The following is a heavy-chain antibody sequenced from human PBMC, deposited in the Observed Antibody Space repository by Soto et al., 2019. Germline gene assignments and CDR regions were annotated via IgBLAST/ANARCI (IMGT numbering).Heavy chain of an antibody. J-gene: IGHJ4*02. D-gene: IGHD2-15*01. CDR3: ARAYCSGGSCDHFDY. V-gene: IGHV4-59*01. CDR1: GGSISSYY. Sequence: SETLSLTCTVSGGSISSYYWSWIRQPPGKGLEWIGYIYYSGSTNYNPSLKSRVTISVDTSKNQFSLKLSSVTAADTAVYYCARAYCSGGSCDHFDYWGQGTLVTVSS. CDR2: IYYSGST.